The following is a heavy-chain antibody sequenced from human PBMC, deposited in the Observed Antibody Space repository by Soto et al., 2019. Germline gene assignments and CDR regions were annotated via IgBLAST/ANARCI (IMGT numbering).Heavy chain of an antibody. Sequence: SETLSLTCTVSGGSIRSYCWTRIRQPPGKGLEWIGSIYYSGSTYYNPSLKSRVTISVDTSKNQFSLKLSSVTAADTAVYYCARLGVAVAGAYYFDYWGQGTLVTVSS. CDR3: ARLGVAVAGAYYFDY. CDR2: IYYSGST. CDR1: GGSIRSYC. V-gene: IGHV4-59*08. J-gene: IGHJ4*02. D-gene: IGHD6-19*01.